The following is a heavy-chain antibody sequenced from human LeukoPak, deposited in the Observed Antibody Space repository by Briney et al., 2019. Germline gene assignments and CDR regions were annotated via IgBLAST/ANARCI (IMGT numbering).Heavy chain of an antibody. CDR2: ISGSGGST. CDR3: AKRDYYDSSGYYYAPQDAFDI. V-gene: IGHV3-23*01. Sequence: GGSLRLSCAASGFTFSSYAMSWVRQAPGKGLEWVSAISGSGGSTYYADSVKGRFTISRDNSKNTLYLQMNSLRAEDTAVYYCAKRDYYDSSGYYYAPQDAFDIWGQGTMVTVSS. D-gene: IGHD3-22*01. J-gene: IGHJ3*02. CDR1: GFTFSSYA.